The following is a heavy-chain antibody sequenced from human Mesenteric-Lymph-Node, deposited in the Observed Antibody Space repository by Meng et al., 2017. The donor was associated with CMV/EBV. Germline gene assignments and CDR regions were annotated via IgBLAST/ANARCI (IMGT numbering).Heavy chain of an antibody. Sequence: QVLVHRGGAGPCRPSGARAVTCAVYGGSVSGYYWNWIRQSPEKGLEWIWKIKHSGSTTYNPSFTSRIIISGDTSTNQISLNMSSVTAADTAVYYCARGSSYDILTGYFDYWGQGALVTVS. D-gene: IGHD3-9*01. CDR1: GGSVSGYY. J-gene: IGHJ4*02. CDR2: IKHSGST. V-gene: IGHV4-34*01. CDR3: ARGSSYDILTGYFDY.